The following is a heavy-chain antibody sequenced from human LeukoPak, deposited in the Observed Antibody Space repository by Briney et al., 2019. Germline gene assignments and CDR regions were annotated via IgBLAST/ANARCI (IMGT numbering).Heavy chain of an antibody. CDR3: ARTHDSSGTIDY. V-gene: IGHV4-59*01. J-gene: IGHJ4*02. CDR1: GGSISSYY. CDR2: IYYSGST. D-gene: IGHD3-22*01. Sequence: SETLSLTCTVSGGSISSYYWSWIRQPPGKGLERIGYIYYSGSTNYNPSLKSRVTIPVDTSKNQFSLKLSSVTAADTAVYYCARTHDSSGTIDYWGQGTLVTVSS.